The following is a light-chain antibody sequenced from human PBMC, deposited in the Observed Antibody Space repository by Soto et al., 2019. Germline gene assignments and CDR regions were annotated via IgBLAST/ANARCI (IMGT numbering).Light chain of an antibody. CDR3: QQYDNLPLA. J-gene: IGKJ4*01. CDR2: DAS. Sequence: DIQMTQSPSSLSAPVGDRVTITCQASQDISNYLNWYQQKPGKAHKLLIYDASNLETGVPSRFSGSGSGTDFTFTISSLQPEDIASYYCQQYDNLPLAFGGGTKVEIK. V-gene: IGKV1-33*01. CDR1: QDISNY.